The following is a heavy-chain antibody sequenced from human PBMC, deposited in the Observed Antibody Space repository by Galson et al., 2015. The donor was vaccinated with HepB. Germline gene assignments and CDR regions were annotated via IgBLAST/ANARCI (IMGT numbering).Heavy chain of an antibody. D-gene: IGHD1-1*01. CDR2: ISSSSSYI. J-gene: IGHJ6*02. Sequence: SLRLSCAASGFTFSSYSMNWVRQAPGKGLEWVSSISSSSSYIYYADSVKGRFTISRDNAKNSLYLQMNSLRAEDTAVYYCARGGTSYYYGMDVWGQGTTVTVSS. V-gene: IGHV3-21*01. CDR1: GFTFSSYS. CDR3: ARGGTSYYYGMDV.